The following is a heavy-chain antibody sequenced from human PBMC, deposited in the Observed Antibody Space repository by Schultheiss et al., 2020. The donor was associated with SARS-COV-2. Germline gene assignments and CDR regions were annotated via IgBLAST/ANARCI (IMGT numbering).Heavy chain of an antibody. CDR1: GYSISSGYY. J-gene: IGHJ5*02. CDR2: IYHSGST. D-gene: IGHD2-2*01. Sequence: SETLSLTCAVSGYSISSGYYWGWIRQPPGKGLEWIGSIYHSGSTNYNPSLKSRVTISVDTSKNQFSLKLSSVTAADTAVYYCARAVPAANTNQWLRSHTRNRFDPWGQGTVVTVSS. V-gene: IGHV4-38-2*01. CDR3: ARAVPAANTNQWLRSHTRNRFDP.